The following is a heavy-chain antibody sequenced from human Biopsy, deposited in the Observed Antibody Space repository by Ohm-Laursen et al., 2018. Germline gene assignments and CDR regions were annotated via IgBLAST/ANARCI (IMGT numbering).Heavy chain of an antibody. J-gene: IGHJ2*01. Sequence: SETLSLTCTVSGDPISSYYWSRIRQPPGKGLQWIGYVYYTGSTDYNPSLQSRVTISVDTSKNHFSLRLRSVTPADTAIYYCARDRGYYSDRTVPGYFDLWGRGTLVTVSS. V-gene: IGHV4-59*01. D-gene: IGHD3-22*01. CDR1: GDPISSYY. CDR2: VYYTGST. CDR3: ARDRGYYSDRTVPGYFDL.